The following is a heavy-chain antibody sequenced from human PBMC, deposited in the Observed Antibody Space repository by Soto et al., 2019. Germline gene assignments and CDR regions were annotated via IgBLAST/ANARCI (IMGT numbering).Heavy chain of an antibody. CDR3: ARLSRRYSYGQDY. D-gene: IGHD5-18*01. CDR2: VYYSGST. J-gene: IGHJ4*02. V-gene: IGHV4-30-4*01. Sequence: QVQLQESGPGLVKPSQTLSLTCTVSGGSISSGDYYWSWIRQPPGKGLEWIGYVYYSGSTYYNPPLKRRVTIAVDTSKNLFSLKLSSVTAADTAVYYCARLSRRYSYGQDYWGQGTLVTVSS. CDR1: GGSISSGDYY.